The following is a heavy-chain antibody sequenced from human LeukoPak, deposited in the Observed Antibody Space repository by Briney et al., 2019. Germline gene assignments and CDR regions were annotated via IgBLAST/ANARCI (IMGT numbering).Heavy chain of an antibody. CDR3: AQSTSMRYFFDL. CDR1: GFTFSSYA. J-gene: IGHJ2*01. Sequence: PGGSLRLSCAASGFTFSSYAMTWVAQPPGKGLEWVSTISASGGHTYYADSVKGRFTVSRDNSVFLQMNSLRAEDTALYYCAQSTSMRYFFDLWGRGTLVTVSS. V-gene: IGHV3-23*01. CDR2: ISASGGHT. D-gene: IGHD2-8*01.